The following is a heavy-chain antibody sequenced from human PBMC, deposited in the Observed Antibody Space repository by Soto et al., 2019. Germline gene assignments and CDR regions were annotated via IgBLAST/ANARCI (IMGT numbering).Heavy chain of an antibody. D-gene: IGHD6-19*01. CDR2: IVVGSGNT. V-gene: IGHV1-58*01. CDR3: AADSIHSSGYGPYYYYGMDV. CDR1: GFTFTSSA. J-gene: IGHJ6*02. Sequence: SVKVSCKAAGFTFTSSAVQWVRQARGQRLEWIGWIVVGSGNTNYAQKFQERVTITRDMSTSTAYMELSSLRSEDTAVYYCAADSIHSSGYGPYYYYGMDVWGQGTTVTVSS.